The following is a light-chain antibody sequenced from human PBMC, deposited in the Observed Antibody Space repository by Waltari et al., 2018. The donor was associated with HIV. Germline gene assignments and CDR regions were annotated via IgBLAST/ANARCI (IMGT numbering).Light chain of an antibody. CDR3: QVRSHWPLII. CDR2: AAS. V-gene: IGKV3-11*01. J-gene: IGKJ5*01. Sequence: EIVLTQSPATLSLSPGDRATLSCRASQSVSIYLAWLQKKPGQAPRLLISAASKMATGIPARFSGSGSGTDFTLSISSLQPEDFAVYYCQVRSHWPLIIFGQGTRLEIK. CDR1: QSVSIY.